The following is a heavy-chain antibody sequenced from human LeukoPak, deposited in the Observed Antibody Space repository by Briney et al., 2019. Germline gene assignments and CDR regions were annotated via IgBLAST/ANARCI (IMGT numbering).Heavy chain of an antibody. D-gene: IGHD2-21*02. V-gene: IGHV3-23*01. Sequence: GGSLRLSCAASGFTFSDYYMSWIRQAPGKGLGWVSSISGSGGNTQYAASVQGRFTISRDNSKNTLYLQMNSLRAEDTAVYYCAKDPNGDCIGAFDIWGQGTMVTVSS. CDR2: ISGSGGNT. J-gene: IGHJ3*02. CDR3: AKDPNGDCIGAFDI. CDR1: GFTFSDYY.